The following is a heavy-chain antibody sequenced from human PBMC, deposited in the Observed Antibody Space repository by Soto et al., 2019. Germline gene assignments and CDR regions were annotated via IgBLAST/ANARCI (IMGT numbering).Heavy chain of an antibody. CDR1: GYTFTSYA. Sequence: QVQLVQSGAEVKKPGASVKVSCKASGYTFTSYAIHWVRQAPGQRLEWMGWINAGNGNTKYSQKFQGRVTITRDTSASTAYMELSSLRYEHTAVYYCAIAPGSGGMDGWGQGTTVTVSS. CDR3: AIAPGSGGMDG. V-gene: IGHV1-3*01. J-gene: IGHJ6*02. D-gene: IGHD3-10*01. CDR2: INAGNGNT.